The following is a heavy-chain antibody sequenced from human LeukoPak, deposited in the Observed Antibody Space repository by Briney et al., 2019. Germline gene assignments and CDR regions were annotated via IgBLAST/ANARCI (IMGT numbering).Heavy chain of an antibody. Sequence: SVKVSCKASGGTFSSYAISWVRQAPGQGLEWMGGIIPIFGTANYAQKFQGRVTITADESTSTVYMELSSLRSEDTAVYYCARDYYYYDSSGYRGFDPWGQGTLVTVSS. D-gene: IGHD3-22*01. CDR2: IIPIFGTA. CDR3: ARDYYYYDSSGYRGFDP. CDR1: GGTFSSYA. J-gene: IGHJ5*02. V-gene: IGHV1-69*01.